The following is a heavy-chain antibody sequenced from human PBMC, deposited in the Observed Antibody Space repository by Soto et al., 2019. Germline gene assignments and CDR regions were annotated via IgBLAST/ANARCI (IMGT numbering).Heavy chain of an antibody. V-gene: IGHV3-23*01. Sequence: GGSLRLSCVASGFTFDSYAMNWIRQAPGKGLEWVSVISGGGTSTYYADSVKGRFTVSIDNAKNTMYLQMNSLSAEDTGVYYLPKERFVDYLGIVSGATLVVLAFWSPGATVTRSS. D-gene: IGHD2-2*01. CDR1: GFTFDSYA. CDR2: ISGGGTST. J-gene: IGHJ6*02. CDR3: PKERFVDYLGIVSGATLVVLAF.